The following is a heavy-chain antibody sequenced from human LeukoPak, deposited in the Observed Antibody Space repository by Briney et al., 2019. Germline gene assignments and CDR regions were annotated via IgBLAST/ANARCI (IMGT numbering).Heavy chain of an antibody. Sequence: GGSLRLSCAASGFVLSGYWMSWVRQAPGKGLEWVANIKQDGSEKYHVDSVKGRFTISRDNAKNSLYLQMNSLRAEDTAMYYCARTDAFDIWGQGTLVTVSS. CDR3: ARTDAFDI. J-gene: IGHJ3*02. CDR2: IKQDGSEK. V-gene: IGHV3-7*01. CDR1: GFVLSGYW.